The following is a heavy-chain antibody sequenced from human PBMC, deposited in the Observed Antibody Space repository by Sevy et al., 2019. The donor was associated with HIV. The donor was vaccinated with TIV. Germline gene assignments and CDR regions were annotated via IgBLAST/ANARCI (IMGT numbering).Heavy chain of an antibody. V-gene: IGHV1-24*01. Sequence: ASVKVSCQVSGYTLTEFSMHWVRQTPGKGLEWMATFDPEDGEPVYAQKFQGRVTMAEDTSTDTAYMELSSRGSEDMAVYYCGITKDYYESSGSPIDYWGQGTLVTVSS. J-gene: IGHJ4*02. D-gene: IGHD3-22*01. CDR3: GITKDYYESSGSPIDY. CDR2: FDPEDGEP. CDR1: GYTLTEFS.